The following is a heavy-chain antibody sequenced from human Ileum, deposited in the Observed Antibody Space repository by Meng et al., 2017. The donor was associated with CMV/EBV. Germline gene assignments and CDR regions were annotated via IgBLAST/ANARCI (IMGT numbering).Heavy chain of an antibody. CDR1: GCSLSTSGGG. Sequence: SGCSLSTSGGGVGWIRQPPGKALEWLALIYWDDDKRYSPSLNSRLTIIKDTSKNQVVLTMTNMDPVDTATYYCAHTYCGGGSCYGFNYWGQGTLVTVSS. CDR2: IYWDDDK. J-gene: IGHJ4*02. CDR3: AHTYCGGGSCYGFNY. V-gene: IGHV2-5*02. D-gene: IGHD2-15*01.